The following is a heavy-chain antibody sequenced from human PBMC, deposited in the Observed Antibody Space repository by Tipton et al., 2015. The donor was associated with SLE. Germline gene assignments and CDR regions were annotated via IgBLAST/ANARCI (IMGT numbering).Heavy chain of an antibody. J-gene: IGHJ6*02. CDR2: DYYSGTT. V-gene: IGHV4-59*01. CDR3: ARDRGRDYSMDV. D-gene: IGHD6-25*01. Sequence: TLSLTCTVSGGSIRSSFWTWIRQRPGKGLEWIGYDYYSGTTKYNPSLKSRVTISVDTSKNQFSLKLSSVTAADTAVYYCARDRGRDYSMDVWGRGTTVIVSS. CDR1: GGSIRSSF.